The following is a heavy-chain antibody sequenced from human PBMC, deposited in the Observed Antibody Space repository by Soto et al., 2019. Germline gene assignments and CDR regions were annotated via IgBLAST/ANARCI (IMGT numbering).Heavy chain of an antibody. Sequence: PSETLSLTCTVSGGSISSGGYYWGWIRQPPGKGLEWIGSIYYTGSTYYNPSLKSRVTISVDTSKNQFSLKLSSVTAADTAVYYCTRPPPRAIAAPGTAACGGQGPLVPVS. CDR1: GGSISSGGYY. J-gene: IGHJ4*02. V-gene: IGHV4-39*01. D-gene: IGHD6-13*01. CDR2: IYYTGST. CDR3: TRPPPRAIAAPGTAAC.